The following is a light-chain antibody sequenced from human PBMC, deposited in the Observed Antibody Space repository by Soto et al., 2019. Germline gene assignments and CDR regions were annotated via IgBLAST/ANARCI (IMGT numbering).Light chain of an antibody. CDR1: KTISSNY. V-gene: IGKV3-20*01. CDR2: GTS. Sequence: DIVLTQSPGTLSVSPGERATLSCRASKTISSNYLAWYQQKPGQPPSLLIYGTSSRATGIPDRFSGSGSGTDFTLTISRLETEDSEIYYCQQYVSWTFGQGTKVEIK. J-gene: IGKJ1*01. CDR3: QQYVSWT.